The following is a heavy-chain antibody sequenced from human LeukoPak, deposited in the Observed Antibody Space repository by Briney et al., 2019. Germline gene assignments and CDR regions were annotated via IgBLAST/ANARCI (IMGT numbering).Heavy chain of an antibody. CDR3: ARGANWGSSYFEY. Sequence: GGSLRLSCAASGFIFSSYEMNWVRQAPGKGLEWVSYISSSSSTIYYADSVKGRFTISRDNAKNSLYLQMNSLRAEDTAVYYCARGANWGSSYFEYWGQGTLVTFSS. V-gene: IGHV3-48*01. CDR2: ISSSSSTI. D-gene: IGHD7-27*01. J-gene: IGHJ4*02. CDR1: GFIFSSYE.